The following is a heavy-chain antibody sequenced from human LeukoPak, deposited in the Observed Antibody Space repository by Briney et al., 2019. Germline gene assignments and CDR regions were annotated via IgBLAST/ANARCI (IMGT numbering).Heavy chain of an antibody. J-gene: IGHJ3*02. CDR3: ARDSTYYDSSGYYYAGRNAFDI. V-gene: IGHV3-74*01. CDR2: INSDGSST. D-gene: IGHD3-22*01. CDR1: GFTFSSYW. Sequence: RTGGSLRLSCAASGFTFSSYWMHWVRHAPGKGLVWVSLINSDGSSTFYADCVKGRFTISRDNAKNTLYLQMNSLRAEDTAVYYCARDSTYYDSSGYYYAGRNAFDIWGQGTMVTVSS.